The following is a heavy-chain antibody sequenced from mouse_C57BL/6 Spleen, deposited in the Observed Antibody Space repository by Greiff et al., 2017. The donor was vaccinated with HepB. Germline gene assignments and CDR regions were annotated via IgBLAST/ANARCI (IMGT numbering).Heavy chain of an antibody. J-gene: IGHJ4*01. CDR1: GYTFTSYW. Sequence: QVQLQQPGTELVKPGASVKLSCKASGYTFTSYWMHWVKQRPGQGLEWIGNINPSNGGTNYNEKFKSKATLTVDKSTSTAYMQLSSLTSEASAVYYCARSPYSDAMDYWGQGTSVTVSS. CDR2: INPSNGGT. D-gene: IGHD1-1*01. V-gene: IGHV1-53*01. CDR3: ARSPYSDAMDY.